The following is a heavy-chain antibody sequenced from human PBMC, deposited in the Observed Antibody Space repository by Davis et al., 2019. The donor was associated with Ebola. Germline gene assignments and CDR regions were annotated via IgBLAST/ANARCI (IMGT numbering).Heavy chain of an antibody. CDR2: IWYDGSTK. V-gene: IGHV3-33*01. Sequence: GGSLRLSCAASGFTFSSYDMHWVRQAPGKGLAWVAVIWYDGSTKYYADSVKGRFTISRDNAKNSLYLQMNSLRAEDTAVYYCAREQYYYDSSGYLHYFDYWGQGTLVTVSS. CDR1: GFTFSSYD. J-gene: IGHJ4*02. D-gene: IGHD3-22*01. CDR3: AREQYYYDSSGYLHYFDY.